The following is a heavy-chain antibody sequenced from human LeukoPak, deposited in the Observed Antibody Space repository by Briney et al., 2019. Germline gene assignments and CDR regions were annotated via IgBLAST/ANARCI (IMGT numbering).Heavy chain of an antibody. D-gene: IGHD6-19*01. CDR2: ISYDGSNK. CDR1: GFTFSSYA. CDR3: ARVLSVAGILMAFDI. V-gene: IGHV3-30-3*01. J-gene: IGHJ3*02. Sequence: PGRSLRLSCAASGFTFSSYAMHWVRQAPGKGLEWVAVISYDGSNKYYADSVKGRFTISRDNTKNSLYLQMNSLRAEDTAVYYCARVLSVAGILMAFDIWGQGTMVTVSS.